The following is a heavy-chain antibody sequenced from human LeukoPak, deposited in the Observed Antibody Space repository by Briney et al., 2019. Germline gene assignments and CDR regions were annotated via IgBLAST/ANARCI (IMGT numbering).Heavy chain of an antibody. CDR2: IGKSGGGT. J-gene: IGHJ4*02. V-gene: IGHV3-23*01. CDR1: GFTFTNYA. CDR3: AKRDSAGLYYFDY. D-gene: IGHD5-18*01. Sequence: GGSLRLSCAASGFTFTNYAMSWVRQAPGKGLERVSTIGKSGGGTYYADSVKGRFTISRDNSKSTLYLQMNSLRAEDTAVYYCAKRDSAGLYYFDYWGQGTLVTVSS.